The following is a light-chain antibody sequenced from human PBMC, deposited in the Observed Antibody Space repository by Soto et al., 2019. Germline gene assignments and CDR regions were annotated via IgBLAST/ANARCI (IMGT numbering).Light chain of an antibody. Sequence: QSALTQPPSASGSLGQSVTISCTGTSSDIGGYNGVSWYQQHPGKAPKLLIYDVNKRPSGVPDRFSASKSGNTASLTVSGLQAEDEADYHCSSYAGNRGVFGGGTKVTVL. V-gene: IGLV2-8*01. J-gene: IGLJ3*02. CDR2: DVN. CDR1: SSDIGGYNG. CDR3: SSYAGNRGV.